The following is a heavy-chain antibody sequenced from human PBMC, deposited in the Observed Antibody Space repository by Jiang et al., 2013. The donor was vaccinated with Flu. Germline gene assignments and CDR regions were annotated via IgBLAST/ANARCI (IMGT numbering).Heavy chain of an antibody. J-gene: IGHJ5*02. D-gene: IGHD2-8*02. CDR3: ARGSLGYCAGLNCAQRKENWFDP. CDR2: INPNGGGT. V-gene: IGHV1-2*04. CDR1: GYAFTDYY. Sequence: SGAEVKKPGASVKVSCLTSGYAFTDYYIHWVRQAPGQGLEWMGWINPNGGGTKFAQKFQGWVTLTSDTSITTAYMELNRLKSDDTAMYYCARGSLGYCAGLNCAQRKENWFDPWGQGTLVTVSS.